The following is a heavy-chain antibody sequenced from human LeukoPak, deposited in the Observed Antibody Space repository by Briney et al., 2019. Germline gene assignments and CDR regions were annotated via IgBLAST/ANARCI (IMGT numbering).Heavy chain of an antibody. CDR3: AADKGIAADAFDI. D-gene: IGHD6-13*01. CDR2: IVVGSGNT. J-gene: IGHJ3*02. V-gene: IGHV1-58*02. Sequence: GASVKVSCEASGFTFTSSAMQWVRQARGQRLEWIGWIVVGSGNTNYAQKFQERVTITRDMSTSTAYMELSSLRSEDTAVYYCAADKGIAADAFDIWGQGTMVTVSS. CDR1: GFTFTSSA.